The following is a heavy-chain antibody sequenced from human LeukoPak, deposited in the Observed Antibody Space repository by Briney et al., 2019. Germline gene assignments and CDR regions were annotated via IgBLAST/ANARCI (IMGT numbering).Heavy chain of an antibody. Sequence: SETLSFTCTVSCGSISSSSYYWAWIRQPPGKGLEWIGNIYYSGSTYYNPSLKSRVTISVDTSRNQFSLKVTSVTAADTAVYYCARQTGGSSRIDCWGQGTLVTVSS. J-gene: IGHJ4*02. V-gene: IGHV4-39*01. D-gene: IGHD6-13*01. CDR2: IYYSGST. CDR3: ARQTGGSSRIDC. CDR1: CGSISSSSYY.